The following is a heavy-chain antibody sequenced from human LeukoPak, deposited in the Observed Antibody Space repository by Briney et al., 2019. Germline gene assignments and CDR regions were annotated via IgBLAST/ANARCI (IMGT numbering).Heavy chain of an antibody. CDR3: AKDGSALWFGDLSHYFVC. Sequence: GGSLRLSCAASGFTFSSYGMSWVRQAPGKGLEWVSGISRSGGSTNYADSVRGRFIISRDNAKNTVYPHISSLRAEDTAVYYCAKDGSALWFGDLSHYFVCWGQGTLVTVSS. CDR2: ISRSGGST. CDR1: GFTFSSYG. V-gene: IGHV3-23*01. J-gene: IGHJ4*02. D-gene: IGHD3-10*01.